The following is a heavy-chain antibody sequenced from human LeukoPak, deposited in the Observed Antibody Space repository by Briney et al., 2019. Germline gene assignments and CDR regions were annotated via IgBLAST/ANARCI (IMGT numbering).Heavy chain of an antibody. CDR1: GGSISSGDYC. D-gene: IGHD2-2*01. J-gene: IGHJ6*03. CDR2: IYYSGST. V-gene: IGHV4-30-4*08. Sequence: SETLSLTCTVSGGSISSGDYCWSWIRQPPGKGLEWIGYIYYSGSTYYDPSLKSRVTISVDTSKNQFSLKLSSVTAADTAVYYCASDYCSSTSCSSRGGYYYYYMDVWGKGTTVTVSS. CDR3: ASDYCSSTSCSSRGGYYYYYMDV.